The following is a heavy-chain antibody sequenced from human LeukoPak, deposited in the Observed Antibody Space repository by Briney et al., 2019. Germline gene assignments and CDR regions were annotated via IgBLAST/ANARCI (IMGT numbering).Heavy chain of an antibody. Sequence: SETLSLTCTVSGGSISSYYWSWIRQPPGKGLDWIGSIYTSGSTNYQPSLKSRVTISVDTSKNQFSLKLTSVTAADTAVYYCARLLPPSGSYSYYYYYMDVWGKGTTVTVSS. V-gene: IGHV4-4*09. CDR1: GGSISSYY. CDR3: ARLLPPSGSYSYYYYYMDV. J-gene: IGHJ6*03. D-gene: IGHD1-26*01. CDR2: IYTSGST.